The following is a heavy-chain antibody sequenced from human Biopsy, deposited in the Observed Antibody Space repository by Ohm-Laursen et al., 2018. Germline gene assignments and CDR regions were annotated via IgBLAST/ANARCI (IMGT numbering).Heavy chain of an antibody. D-gene: IGHD3-9*01. J-gene: IGHJ1*01. CDR3: ATKLTGYFHH. CDR2: NIPILGTG. CDR1: GGTFGNYG. Sequence: GSSVKVSCKVPGGTFGNYGVNWVRQAPGQGLEWLGGNIPILGTGNYAQKFQDRVTVAADTSTSTATMELRSLRSDDTAVYYCATKLTGYFHHWGQGTLVIVSS. V-gene: IGHV1-69*06.